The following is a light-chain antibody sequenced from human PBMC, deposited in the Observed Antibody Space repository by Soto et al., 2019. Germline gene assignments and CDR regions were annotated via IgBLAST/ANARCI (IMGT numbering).Light chain of an antibody. Sequence: QSVLTQPASVSGSPGQSITISCTGTSSDVGGYNCVSWYQHHPGKAPKLMIYDVSNRPSGVSNRFSGSKSGNTASLTISGLQAEDEADYYCSSYTSSSTRVFGTGTKVTVL. CDR3: SSYTSSSTRV. V-gene: IGLV2-14*03. J-gene: IGLJ1*01. CDR2: DVS. CDR1: SSDVGGYNC.